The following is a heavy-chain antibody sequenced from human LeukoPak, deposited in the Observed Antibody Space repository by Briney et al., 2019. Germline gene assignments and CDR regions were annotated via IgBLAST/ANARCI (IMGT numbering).Heavy chain of an antibody. V-gene: IGHV3-23*01. Sequence: PGGSLRLSCAASGFTFSSYAMSWVRQAPGKGLEGGSAIICSGRITYYADSVKGRFTISRDNSKNTLSLQMNTLRAEDTAVYYCAKAKYIVVVLAATYFDYWGQGTLVTVSS. D-gene: IGHD2-2*01. CDR2: IICSGRIT. CDR1: GFTFSSYA. CDR3: AKAKYIVVVLAATYFDY. J-gene: IGHJ4*02.